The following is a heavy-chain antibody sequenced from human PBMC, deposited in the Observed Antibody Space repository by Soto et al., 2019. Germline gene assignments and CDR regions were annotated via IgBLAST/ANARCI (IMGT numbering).Heavy chain of an antibody. J-gene: IGHJ4*02. CDR2: ISSSSSYI. D-gene: IGHD3-3*01. CDR1: GFTFSSYS. Sequence: EVQLVESGGGLVKPRGSLRLSCAASGFTFSSYSMNWVRQAPGKGLEWVSSISSSSSYIYYADSVKGRFTISRDNAKNSLYLQMNSLRAEDTAVYYCARELYYDFWSGPPPSYYWGQGTLVTVSS. V-gene: IGHV3-21*01. CDR3: ARELYYDFWSGPPPSYY.